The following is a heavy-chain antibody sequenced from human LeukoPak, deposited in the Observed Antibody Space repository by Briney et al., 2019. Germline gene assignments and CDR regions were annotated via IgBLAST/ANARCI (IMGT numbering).Heavy chain of an antibody. Sequence: GGSLRLSCAASGFTFSSNYMSWVRQAPGKGLEGVSVIYSGGSPSYAASLKRRFTISRHNSKNTLYLQMNSLRAEDTAVYYCARSAGTTRFYYGMDVWGQGTTVTVSS. D-gene: IGHD1-7*01. CDR1: GFTFSSNY. CDR2: IYSGGSP. J-gene: IGHJ6*02. CDR3: ARSAGTTRFYYGMDV. V-gene: IGHV3-53*04.